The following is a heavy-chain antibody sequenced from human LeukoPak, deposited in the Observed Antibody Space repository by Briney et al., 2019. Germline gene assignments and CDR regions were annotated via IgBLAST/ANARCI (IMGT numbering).Heavy chain of an antibody. CDR1: GGSISSGGYY. Sequence: SQTLSLICTVSGGSISSGGYYWSWIRQPPGKGLEWIGYIYHSGSTYYNPSLKSRVTISVDRSKNQFSLKLSSVTAADTAVYYCARLCGGSCYSTGVFDAFDIWGQGTMVTVSS. J-gene: IGHJ3*02. CDR2: IYHSGST. D-gene: IGHD2-15*01. V-gene: IGHV4-30-2*01. CDR3: ARLCGGSCYSTGVFDAFDI.